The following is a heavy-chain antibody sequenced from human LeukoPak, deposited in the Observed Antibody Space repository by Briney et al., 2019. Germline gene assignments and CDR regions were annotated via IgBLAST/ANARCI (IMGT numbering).Heavy chain of an antibody. CDR2: ISGSDYST. Sequence: PGGSLRLSCVASGFTFSSYAMSWVRQAPGKGLEWVSGISGSDYSTHYADSVKGRFTISRDNSKNTLYLQMSSLRAEDTAVYYCAKDKHDYGAWWFDPWGQGTLVTVSS. CDR3: AKDKHDYGAWWFDP. V-gene: IGHV3-23*01. D-gene: IGHD4-17*01. CDR1: GFTFSSYA. J-gene: IGHJ5*02.